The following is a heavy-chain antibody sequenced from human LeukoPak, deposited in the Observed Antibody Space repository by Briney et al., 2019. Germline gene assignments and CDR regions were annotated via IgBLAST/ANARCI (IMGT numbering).Heavy chain of an antibody. CDR1: GYTFTSYD. CDR2: MNPNSGNT. D-gene: IGHD3-22*01. V-gene: IGHV1-8*01. Sequence: ASVKVSCKASGYTFTSYDINWVRQATGQGLEWMGWMNPNSGNTGYAQKFQGRVTMTRNTSISTAYMELSSLRSEDTAVYYCARAGGYYYDSSGYYQHWGQGTLVTVSS. CDR3: ARAGGYYYDSSGYYQH. J-gene: IGHJ4*02.